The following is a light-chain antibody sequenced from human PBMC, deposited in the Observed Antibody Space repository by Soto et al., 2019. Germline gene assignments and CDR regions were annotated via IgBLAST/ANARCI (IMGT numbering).Light chain of an antibody. CDR3: SSDVSIVNPSI. Sequence: QSALTQPPSASGSPGQSGTISGTGTSGDLVGYAYVSWYQQHPGKAPKLMFYEVTKRPLGVPDRFSGSKSGNTASLTVSGLQAEEEPDSYCSSDVSIVNPSIFGTGIKVTVL. J-gene: IGLJ1*01. CDR2: EVT. V-gene: IGLV2-8*01. CDR1: SGDLVGYAY.